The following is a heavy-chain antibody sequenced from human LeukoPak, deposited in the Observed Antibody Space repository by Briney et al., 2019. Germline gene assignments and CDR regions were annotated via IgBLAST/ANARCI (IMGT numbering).Heavy chain of an antibody. CDR1: GGTFSSYA. CDR2: IIPIFGTA. CDR3: ARADCSGGSCYSGFDY. D-gene: IGHD2-15*01. V-gene: IGHV1-69*05. Sequence: GASVKVSCKASGGTFSSYAISWVRQAPGQGLEWLGGIIPIFGTANYAQKFQGRVTITTDESTSTAYMEVSSLRSEDTAVYYCARADCSGGSCYSGFDYWGQGTLVTVSS. J-gene: IGHJ4*02.